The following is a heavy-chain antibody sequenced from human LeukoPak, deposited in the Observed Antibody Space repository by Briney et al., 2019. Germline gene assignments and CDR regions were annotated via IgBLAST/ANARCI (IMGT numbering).Heavy chain of an antibody. CDR3: AKGTKCGGDCYPFFDC. CDR2: ISGSGGTT. V-gene: IGHV3-23*01. J-gene: IGHJ4*02. Sequence: PRGSPIFSCAASGFTFSTYAMSWVRQTPGKGPEWVSAISGSGGTTNYADSVKGRFTSSRDNSKNALFLQMNSLRAEDTAVYYCAKGTKCGGDCYPFFDCWGQGTLVGDSS. D-gene: IGHD2-21*02. CDR1: GFTFSTYA.